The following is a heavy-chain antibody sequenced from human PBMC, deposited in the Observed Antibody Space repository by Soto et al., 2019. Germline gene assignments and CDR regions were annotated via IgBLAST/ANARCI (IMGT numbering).Heavy chain of an antibody. V-gene: IGHV1-69*01. D-gene: IGHD1-26*01. CDR3: GGDGVGGGATIYYFDY. CDR2: IIPIFGTA. CDR1: GGTFSSYA. J-gene: IGHJ4*02. Sequence: QVQLVQSGAEVKKPGSSVKVSCKASGGTFSSYAISWVRQAPGQGLEWMGGIIPIFGTANYAQKFQGRVTITADESTSTPYVELGSLRSGGTAVYYCGGDGVGGGATIYYFDYWGQGTLVTVSS.